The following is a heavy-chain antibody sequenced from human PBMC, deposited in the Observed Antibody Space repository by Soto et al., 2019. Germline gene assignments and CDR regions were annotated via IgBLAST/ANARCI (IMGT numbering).Heavy chain of an antibody. CDR3: ARVVEGPGYYYGMDV. Sequence: GGSLRLSCAASGFTFSSYDMHWVRQATGKGLEWVSAIGTAGDTYYPGSVKGRFTISRENAKNSLYLQMNSLRAEDTAVYYCARVVEGPGYYYGMDVWGQGTTATVSS. J-gene: IGHJ6*02. V-gene: IGHV3-13*01. D-gene: IGHD2-21*01. CDR1: GFTFSSYD. CDR2: IGTAGDT.